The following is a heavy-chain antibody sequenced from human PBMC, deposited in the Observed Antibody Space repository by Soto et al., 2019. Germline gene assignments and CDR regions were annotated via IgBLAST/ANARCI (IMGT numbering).Heavy chain of an antibody. J-gene: IGHJ3*02. V-gene: IGHV3-30*18. CDR2: ISYDGSNK. CDR3: AKDNGSGCDWLRVGDASDI. D-gene: IGHD5-12*01. Sequence: HPGRSLRLSCAASGFTFSSYGMHWVRQAPGKGLEWVAVISYDGSNKYYADSVKGRLTISRDNSKNTLYLQMNSLRGEDTAVYYCAKDNGSGCDWLRVGDASDIWGQGTMVTVSS. CDR1: GFTFSSYG.